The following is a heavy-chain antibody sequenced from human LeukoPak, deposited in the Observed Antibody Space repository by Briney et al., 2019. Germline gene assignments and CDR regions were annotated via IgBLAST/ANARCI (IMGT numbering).Heavy chain of an antibody. CDR3: ARAGMIAPLDY. Sequence: GASVRVSCTASGYTFTSYDINWVGQATGQGREWMGWMNPNSGNTGYAQKFQGRVTITRNTSISTAYMELSSLRSEDTAVYYCARAGMIAPLDYWGQGTLVTVSS. D-gene: IGHD3-22*01. CDR1: GYTFTSYD. V-gene: IGHV1-8*03. CDR2: MNPNSGNT. J-gene: IGHJ4*02.